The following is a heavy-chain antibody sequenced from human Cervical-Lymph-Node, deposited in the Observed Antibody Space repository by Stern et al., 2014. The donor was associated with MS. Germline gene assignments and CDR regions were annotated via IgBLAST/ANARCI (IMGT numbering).Heavy chain of an antibody. D-gene: IGHD2-8*02. CDR1: GDSISSYTHY. Sequence: QVQLQESGPGLVKPSETLSLTCAVSGDSISSYTHYWAWIRQPPGKGLEWIGSVYYSGATYYNPSHKRPVTIPVDTSKNHFSLGLNSVTAADTAVYYCAKHACTGAACPFDLWGQGTLVTVSS. V-gene: IGHV4-39*01. CDR2: VYYSGAT. CDR3: AKHACTGAACPFDL. J-gene: IGHJ4*02.